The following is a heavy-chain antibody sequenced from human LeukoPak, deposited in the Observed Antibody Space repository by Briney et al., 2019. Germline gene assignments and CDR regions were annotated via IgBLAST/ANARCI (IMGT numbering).Heavy chain of an antibody. Sequence: SETLSLTCTVSGGSISSGDYCWSWIRQPGGEGLEWIGRMCTRGSTDYNPSLKSRVIMSIDTSKNQFSLKLSSVAAADTAAYYCARAGGRDNSYGFQDYWGQGTLVTVSS. CDR2: MCTRGST. CDR3: ARAGGRDNSYGFQDY. V-gene: IGHV4-61*02. D-gene: IGHD5-18*01. J-gene: IGHJ4*02. CDR1: GGSISSGDYC.